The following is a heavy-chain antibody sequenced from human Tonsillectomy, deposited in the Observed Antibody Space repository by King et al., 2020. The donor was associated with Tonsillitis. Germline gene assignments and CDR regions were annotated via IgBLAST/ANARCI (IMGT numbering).Heavy chain of an antibody. CDR3: AKKSPGTAAAGPDY. V-gene: IGHV3-30*18. D-gene: IGHD6-13*01. CDR1: GFTFSSYG. Sequence: VQLVESGGGVVQPGRSLRLSCAASGFTFSSYGMHWVRQAPGKGLEGVAAISYDGSNGKSADSVKGRFTIPRDNSKITLYLQVDSLRAEETALYYCAKKSPGTAAAGPDYWGQGTLVTVSS. CDR2: ISYDGSNG. J-gene: IGHJ4*02.